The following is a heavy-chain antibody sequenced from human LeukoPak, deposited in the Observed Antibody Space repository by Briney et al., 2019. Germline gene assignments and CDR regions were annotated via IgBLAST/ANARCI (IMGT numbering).Heavy chain of an antibody. CDR1: GGSISSYY. V-gene: IGHV4-59*01. J-gene: IGHJ4*02. Sequence: PSETLSLTCTVSGGSISSYYWSWIRQPPGKGLEWIGYIYYSGSTNYNPSLKSRVTISVDTSKKQFSLKLSSVTAADTAVYYCASQGATGYYFDYWGQGTLVTVSS. CDR2: IYYSGST. CDR3: ASQGATGYYFDY. D-gene: IGHD1-26*01.